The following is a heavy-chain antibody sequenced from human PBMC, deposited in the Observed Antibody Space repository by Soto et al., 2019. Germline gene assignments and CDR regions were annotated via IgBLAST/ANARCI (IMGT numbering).Heavy chain of an antibody. CDR2: INTANGDT. V-gene: IGHV1-3*04. Sequence: ASVKVSCKTSGYTFTNHFIHWARQAPGQRPVWMGCINTANGDTKYSQNFQGRLTFTRDTSTSTAYMELSSLTSEDTAVYYCASGNCGYICYHDYWGQGTLVTVSS. D-gene: IGHD5-12*01. CDR1: GYTFTNHF. CDR3: ASGNCGYICYHDY. J-gene: IGHJ4*02.